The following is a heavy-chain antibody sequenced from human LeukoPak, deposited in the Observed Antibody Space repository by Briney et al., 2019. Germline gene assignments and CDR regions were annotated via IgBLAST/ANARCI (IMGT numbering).Heavy chain of an antibody. CDR3: ARGPYYDILTGSYYFDY. V-gene: IGHV4-59*01. Sequence: PSQTLSLTCTVSGGSLSSYYWSWIRQPPGQGLEWIGYIYYSGSTNYNPSLKSRVTISVDTSKNQFYLKLSSVTAADTAVYYCARGPYYDILTGSYYFDYWGQGTLVTVSS. CDR2: IYYSGST. CDR1: GGSLSSYY. J-gene: IGHJ4*02. D-gene: IGHD3-9*01.